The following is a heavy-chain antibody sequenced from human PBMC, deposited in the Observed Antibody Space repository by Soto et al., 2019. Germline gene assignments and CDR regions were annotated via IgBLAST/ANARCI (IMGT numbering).Heavy chain of an antibody. CDR1: GFTFSSYG. Sequence: PGGSLRLSCAASGFTFSSYGMHWVRQAPGKGLEWVAVISYDGSNKYYADSVKGRFTISRDNSKNTLYLQMNSLRAEDTAVYYCANSFRYCSGGSCQYWGQGTLVTAPQ. CDR2: ISYDGSNK. J-gene: IGHJ4*02. CDR3: ANSFRYCSGGSCQY. D-gene: IGHD2-15*01. V-gene: IGHV3-30*18.